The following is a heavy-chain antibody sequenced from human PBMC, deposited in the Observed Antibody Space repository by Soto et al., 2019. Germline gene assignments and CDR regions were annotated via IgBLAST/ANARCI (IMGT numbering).Heavy chain of an antibody. CDR1: GFTFSSHA. CDR2: VDGSGYDT. CDR3: AKEPYAAAYSARSAFDV. J-gene: IGHJ4*02. D-gene: IGHD2-8*01. V-gene: IGHV3-23*01. Sequence: HPGGSLRLSSAASGFTFSSHAMGWLRPTPGPGPEWVALVDGSGYDTSYADSVKGRITISRDKSEDSLYLPMNNLRAEDTVRYFCAKEPYAAAYSARSAFDVWGQATVVTV.